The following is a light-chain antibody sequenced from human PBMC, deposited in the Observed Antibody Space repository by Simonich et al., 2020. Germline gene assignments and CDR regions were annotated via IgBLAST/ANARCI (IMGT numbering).Light chain of an antibody. V-gene: IGKV4-1*01. Sequence: DIVMTQSPASLAVSLGERATINCKSSQNVLYSSNNKNYLSWYQQKPGQPPKLLIYWASTREAGVPDRVSGSGSGTDFTLTISSLQAEDVAVYYCQQYYSTPPLTFGGGTKVEIK. CDR3: QQYYSTPPLT. CDR1: QNVLYSSNNKNY. CDR2: WAS. J-gene: IGKJ4*01.